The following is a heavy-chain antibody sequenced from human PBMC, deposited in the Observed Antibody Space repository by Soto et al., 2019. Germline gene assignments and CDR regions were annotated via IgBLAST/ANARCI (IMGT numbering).Heavy chain of an antibody. V-gene: IGHV1-58*01. CDR3: AADVKSWYYDILTGPQNFDY. CDR2: IVVGSGNT. D-gene: IGHD3-9*01. CDR1: GFTFTSSA. J-gene: IGHJ4*02. Sequence: SVKVSCKASGFTFTSSAVQWVRQARGQRLEWIGWIVVGSGNTNYAQKFQERVTITRDMSTSTAYMELSSLRSEDTAVYYCAADVKSWYYDILTGPQNFDYWGQGTLVTVSS.